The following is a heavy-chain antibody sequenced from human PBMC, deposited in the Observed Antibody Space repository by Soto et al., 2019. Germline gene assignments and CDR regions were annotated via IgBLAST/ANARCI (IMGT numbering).Heavy chain of an antibody. V-gene: IGHV3-9*01. CDR3: VKGRGSYFVYFGRDV. CDR1: GFRFDDFA. J-gene: IGHJ6*02. D-gene: IGHD1-26*01. Sequence: EVQLVESGGGLVQSGRSRRLSCVASGFRFDDFAMHWVRQAPGKGLEWVSSIDWNSGSTAYADSVKGRFTVFRDNARNSLDLQMNSLRVEDTALYYCVKGRGSYFVYFGRDVWGPGTTVTVSS. CDR2: IDWNSGST.